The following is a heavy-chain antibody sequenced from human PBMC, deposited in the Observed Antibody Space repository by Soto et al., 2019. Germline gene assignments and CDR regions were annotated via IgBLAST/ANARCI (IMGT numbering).Heavy chain of an antibody. CDR1: GYTFTSYA. CDR3: ARDEDCTNGVCYTFDY. CDR2: INAGNGNT. J-gene: IGHJ4*02. D-gene: IGHD2-8*01. Sequence: ASVKVSCKASGYTFTSYAMHWVRQAPGQRLEGMGWINAGNGNTKYSQKFQGRVTITRDTSASTAYMELSSLRSEDTAVYYCARDEDCTNGVCYTFDYWGQGTLVTVSS. V-gene: IGHV1-3*01.